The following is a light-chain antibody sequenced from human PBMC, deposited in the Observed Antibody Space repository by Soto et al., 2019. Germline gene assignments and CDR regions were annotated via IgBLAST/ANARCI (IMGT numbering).Light chain of an antibody. CDR3: QQYGSSPIT. Sequence: EIVLTQSPATLSLSPGERATLSCRGSQSVRSHLVWYQQKPGQAPRLLIYEASNRATGIPARFSGSGSGTDFTLTISSLEPEDFAVYYCQQYGSSPITFGQGTRLEIK. CDR2: EAS. CDR1: QSVRSH. V-gene: IGKV3-11*01. J-gene: IGKJ5*01.